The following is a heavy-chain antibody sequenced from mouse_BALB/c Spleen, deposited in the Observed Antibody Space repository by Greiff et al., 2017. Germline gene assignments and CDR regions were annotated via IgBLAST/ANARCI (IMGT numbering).Heavy chain of an antibody. CDR1: GFSLSRYS. CDR2: IWGGGST. Sequence: VKLMESGPGLVAPSQSLSITCTVSGFSLSRYSVHWVRQPPGKGLEWLGMIWGGGSTDYNSALKTRLSISKDNSKSQAFLQMNRLQTDDAAMYYCAAHSNYVYWGQGTLVTVSA. V-gene: IGHV2-6-4*01. D-gene: IGHD2-5*01. CDR3: AAHSNYVY. J-gene: IGHJ3*01.